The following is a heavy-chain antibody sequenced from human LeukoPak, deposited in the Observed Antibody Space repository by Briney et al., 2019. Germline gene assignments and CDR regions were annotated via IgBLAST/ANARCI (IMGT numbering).Heavy chain of an antibody. D-gene: IGHD5-18*01. V-gene: IGHV3-48*03. Sequence: GGSLRLSCAASGFTFSSYEMNWVRQAPGKGLEWVSYISSSGSTIYYADSVKGRFTISRDNAKNSLYLQMNSLRAEDTAVYYCARERGYSYGYSDYWGQGTLVTVSS. CDR2: ISSSGSTI. CDR1: GFTFSSYE. CDR3: ARERGYSYGYSDY. J-gene: IGHJ4*02.